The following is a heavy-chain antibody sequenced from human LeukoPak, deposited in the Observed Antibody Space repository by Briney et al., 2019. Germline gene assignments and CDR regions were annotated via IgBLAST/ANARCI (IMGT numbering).Heavy chain of an antibody. Sequence: ASVKVSCKASGYTFTSYGISWVRQAPGQGLEWMGWISAYNGNTNYAQKLQGRVTMTTDTSTSTAYMELRSLRSDDTAVYYCARERRVRIAAAGPFGYWGQGTLVTVSS. V-gene: IGHV1-18*01. D-gene: IGHD6-13*01. CDR1: GYTFTSYG. CDR2: ISAYNGNT. J-gene: IGHJ4*02. CDR3: ARERRVRIAAAGPFGY.